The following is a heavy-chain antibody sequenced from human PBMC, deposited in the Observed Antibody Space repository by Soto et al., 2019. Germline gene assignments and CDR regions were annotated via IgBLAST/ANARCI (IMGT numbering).Heavy chain of an antibody. CDR2: ITGSGGGT. D-gene: IGHD6-13*01. J-gene: IGHJ4*02. V-gene: IGHV3-23*01. Sequence: PGGSLRLSCAASGFTFSIYVMTWVCQAPGKGLEWVSVITGSGGGTYFVDSVKGRFTISRDNSKNTVYLQMNSLRAEDTAVYYCAKRPLTAAGFDYWGQGTLVTVSS. CDR3: AKRPLTAAGFDY. CDR1: GFTFSIYV.